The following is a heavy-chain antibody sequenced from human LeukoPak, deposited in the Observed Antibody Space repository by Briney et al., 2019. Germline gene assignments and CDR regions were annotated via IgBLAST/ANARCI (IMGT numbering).Heavy chain of an antibody. CDR1: GGTFSSYA. V-gene: IGHV1-69*04. CDR3: ATGEASMVWEYFDY. D-gene: IGHD3-10*01. Sequence: SVKVTCKASGGTFSSYAISWVRQSPGQGLEWMGRIIPILGIANYAQKFQGRVTITADKSTSTAYMELSSLRSDDTAVYYCATGEASMVWEYFDYWGQGTLVTVSS. J-gene: IGHJ4*02. CDR2: IIPILGIA.